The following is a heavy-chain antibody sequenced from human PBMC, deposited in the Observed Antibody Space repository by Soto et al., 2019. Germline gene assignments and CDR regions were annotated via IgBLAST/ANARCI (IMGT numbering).Heavy chain of an antibody. J-gene: IGHJ4*02. Sequence: QVQLQESGPGLVKPSETLSLTCTVSGGSISSYYWSWIRQPPGKGLEWIGYVFYFGNTNYNPSLKSRVTISVDTSKNQFSLKLSSVTAADTAVYYCARDPRIYADPYYFDYWGQGNLVTVSS. CDR3: ARDPRIYADPYYFDY. CDR1: GGSISSYY. CDR2: VFYFGNT. D-gene: IGHD4-17*01. V-gene: IGHV4-59*01.